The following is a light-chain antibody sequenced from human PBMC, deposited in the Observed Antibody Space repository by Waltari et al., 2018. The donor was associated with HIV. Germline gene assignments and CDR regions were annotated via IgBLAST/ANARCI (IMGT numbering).Light chain of an antibody. CDR3: AAWDDSLNGPV. J-gene: IGLJ2*01. V-gene: IGLV1-44*01. CDR1: SSNIGSNT. CDR2: TDN. Sequence: QSVLTQPPSASGTPGQRVTISCSGSSSNIGSNTVNWYLQLPGTAPNLLIYTDNQWPSGVPDRFSGSKSGTSASLAISGLLSEDEADYYCAAWDDSLNGPVFGGGTKLTV.